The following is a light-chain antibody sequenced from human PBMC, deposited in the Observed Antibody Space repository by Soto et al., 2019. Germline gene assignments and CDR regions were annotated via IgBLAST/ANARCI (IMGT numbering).Light chain of an antibody. CDR1: SYNIAAGFD. J-gene: IGLJ3*02. CDR2: GNS. CDR3: QSYDNSLSGSWV. V-gene: IGLV1-40*01. Sequence: PVPPHPPPVTRGPGQRVTISCPGSSYNIAAGFDVHWYHQIAGTAPQLLIDGNSNRPSGVPDRFSGSNSGTSASLAINGLQAEYEAHYYGQSYDNSLSGSWVFGGGTKVTVL.